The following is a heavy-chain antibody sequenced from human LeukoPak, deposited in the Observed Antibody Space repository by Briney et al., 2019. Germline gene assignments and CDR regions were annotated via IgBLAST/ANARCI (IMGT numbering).Heavy chain of an antibody. J-gene: IGHJ6*02. D-gene: IGHD4-17*01. CDR1: GFTFSSYG. CDR3: ARDRHTVTTFGMDV. CDR2: IWYDGSNK. V-gene: IGHV3-33*01. Sequence: GGSLRLSCAASGFTFSSYGMHWVRQAPGKGLEWVAVIWYDGSNKYYADSVKGRFTISRNNSKNTLYLQMNSLRAEDTAVYYCARDRHTVTTFGMDVWGQGTTVTVSS.